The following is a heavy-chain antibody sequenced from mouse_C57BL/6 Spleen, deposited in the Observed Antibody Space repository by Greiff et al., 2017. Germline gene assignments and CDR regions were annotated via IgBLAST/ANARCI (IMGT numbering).Heavy chain of an antibody. J-gene: IGHJ1*03. D-gene: IGHD1-1*02. V-gene: IGHV1-69*01. CDR1: GYTFTSYW. Sequence: QVQLQQPGAELVMPGASVKLSCKASGYTFTSYWMHWVKQRPGQGLEWIGEIDPSDSYTNYNQKFKGKSTLTVDKSSSTAYMQLSSLTSEDSAVYYCARSLWGTWYFDVWGTGTTVTVSS. CDR2: IDPSDSYT. CDR3: ARSLWGTWYFDV.